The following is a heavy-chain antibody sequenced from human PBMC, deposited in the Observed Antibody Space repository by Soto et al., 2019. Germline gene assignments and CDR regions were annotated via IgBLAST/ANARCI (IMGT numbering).Heavy chain of an antibody. CDR1: GFTFSSYG. V-gene: IGHV3-30*18. Sequence: GGSLRLSCAASGFTFSSYGMHWVRQAPGKGLEWVAVISYDGSNKYYADSVKGRFTISRDNSKNTLYLQMNSLRAEDTAVYYCAKAPGRELHFDYWGQGTLVTVSS. CDR2: ISYDGSNK. CDR3: AKAPGRELHFDY. D-gene: IGHD1-26*01. J-gene: IGHJ4*02.